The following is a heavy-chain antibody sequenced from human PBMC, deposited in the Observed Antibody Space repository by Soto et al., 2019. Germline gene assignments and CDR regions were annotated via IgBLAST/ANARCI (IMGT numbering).Heavy chain of an antibody. J-gene: IGHJ4*02. V-gene: IGHV3-66*01. CDR3: ARGLSITMVRGATGDY. Sequence: GGSLRLSCAASGFTVSSNYMSWVRQAPGKGLEWVSVIYSGGSTYYADSVKGRFTISRDNSKNTLYLQMNSLRAEDTAVYYCARGLSITMVRGATGDYWGQGTLVTVSS. CDR2: IYSGGST. D-gene: IGHD3-10*01. CDR1: GFTVSSNY.